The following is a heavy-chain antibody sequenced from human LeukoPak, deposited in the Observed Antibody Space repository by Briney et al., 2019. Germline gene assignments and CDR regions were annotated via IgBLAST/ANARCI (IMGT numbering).Heavy chain of an antibody. CDR3: AKAGYSYGTYYFDY. D-gene: IGHD5-18*01. CDR2: ISGSGGST. J-gene: IGHJ4*02. V-gene: IGHV3-23*01. Sequence: GGSLRLSCAASGFTFSSYGMSWVRQAPGKGLEWVSAISGSGGSTYYADSVKGRFTISRDNSKNTLYLQMNSLRAEDTAVYYCAKAGYSYGTYYFDYWGQGTLVTVSS. CDR1: GFTFSSYG.